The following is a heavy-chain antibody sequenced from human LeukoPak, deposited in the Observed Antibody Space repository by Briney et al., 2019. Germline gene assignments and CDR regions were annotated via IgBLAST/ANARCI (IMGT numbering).Heavy chain of an antibody. Sequence: GRSLRLSCAASGLTFSSYGMNWVRQAPGKGLEWVSYISSSGNTIYYADSVKGRFTISRDNAKNSLYLQMNSLRAEDTAVYYCARALEFDYWGQGTLVTVSS. J-gene: IGHJ4*02. CDR1: GLTFSSYG. CDR2: ISSSGNTI. CDR3: ARALEFDY. V-gene: IGHV3-48*03.